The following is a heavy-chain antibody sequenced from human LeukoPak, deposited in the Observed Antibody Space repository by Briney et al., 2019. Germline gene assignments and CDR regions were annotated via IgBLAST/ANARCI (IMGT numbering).Heavy chain of an antibody. CDR3: AKHSDYDYIWRSYRSAYYFDY. D-gene: IGHD3-16*02. Sequence: PGGSLRLSCAASGFTFSSYAMSWVRQAPGKGLEWVSAISGSGGSTYYADSVKGRLTISRDNSKHTLYLQMNSLRAEDTAVYYCAKHSDYDYIWRSYRSAYYFDYWGQGTLVTVSS. V-gene: IGHV3-23*01. CDR2: ISGSGGST. J-gene: IGHJ4*02. CDR1: GFTFSSYA.